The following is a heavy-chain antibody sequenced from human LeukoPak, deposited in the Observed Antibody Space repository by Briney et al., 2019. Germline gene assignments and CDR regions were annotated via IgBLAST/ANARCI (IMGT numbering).Heavy chain of an antibody. CDR2: IWYDGSNK. D-gene: IGHD6-6*01. Sequence: GGSLRLSCAASGFTFSSYGMHWVRQAPGKGLEWVAVIWYDGSNKYYADSVKGRFTISRDNSKNTLYLQMNSLRAEDTAVYYCAREYSSSSPFDHWGQGTLVTVSS. CDR3: AREYSSSSPFDH. J-gene: IGHJ4*02. CDR1: GFTFSSYG. V-gene: IGHV3-33*01.